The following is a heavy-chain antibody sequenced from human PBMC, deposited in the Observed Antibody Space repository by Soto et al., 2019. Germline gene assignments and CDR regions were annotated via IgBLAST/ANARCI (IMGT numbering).Heavy chain of an antibody. D-gene: IGHD6-13*01. V-gene: IGHV3-7*03. CDR1: GFIFSNYW. CDR3: ARIGYSSSSLDY. CDR2: IKQDGGQK. Sequence: EVQVVESGGGLVQPGGSLRLSCAASGFIFSNYWMTWVRQAPGKGLEWVANIKQDGGQKYYVDSVKGRFTISRDNTKNSVYLQINNLRAEDTAVYYCARIGYSSSSLDYWGQGTLVTVSS. J-gene: IGHJ4*02.